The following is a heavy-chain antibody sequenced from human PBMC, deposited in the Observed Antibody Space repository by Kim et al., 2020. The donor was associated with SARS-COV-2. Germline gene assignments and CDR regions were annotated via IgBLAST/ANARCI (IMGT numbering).Heavy chain of an antibody. J-gene: IGHJ4*02. CDR1: GFTFSSDA. Sequence: GGSLRLSCAASGFTFSSDAMSWVRQAPGKGLEWVSVISGRGDTTYDADSVKGRFTISRDNSKNTLYLQMNSLRAEDTAVYYCARRGCSGGACYCSHWGQGTLVTVSS. CDR2: ISGRGDTT. V-gene: IGHV3-23*01. CDR3: ARRGCSGGACYCSH. D-gene: IGHD2-8*02.